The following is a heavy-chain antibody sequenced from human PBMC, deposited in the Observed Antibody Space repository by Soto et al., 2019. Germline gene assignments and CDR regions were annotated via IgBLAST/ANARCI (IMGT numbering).Heavy chain of an antibody. D-gene: IGHD3-22*01. CDR1: GGTFSSYT. V-gene: IGHV1-69*02. CDR3: ARVLNYYDSSGYHDAFDI. Sequence: ASVKVSCKASGGTFSSYTISWVRQAPGQGLEWMGRIIPILGIANYAQKFQGRVTITADKSTSTAYMELSSLRAEDTAVYYCARVLNYYDSSGYHDAFDIWGQGTMVTVS. J-gene: IGHJ3*02. CDR2: IIPILGIA.